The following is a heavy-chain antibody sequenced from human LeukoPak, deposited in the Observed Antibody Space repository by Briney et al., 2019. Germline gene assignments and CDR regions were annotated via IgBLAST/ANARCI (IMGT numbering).Heavy chain of an antibody. CDR1: GFTFSIYG. CDR3: ARVGYNSGWYEY. D-gene: IGHD6-19*01. J-gene: IGHJ4*02. V-gene: IGHV3-33*01. CDR2: IWEDGTNI. Sequence: PGGSLRLSCAASGFTFSIYGMHWVRQAPGKGLDWVASIWEDGTNINYADSVMGRPTISRDNSKNTLYLQMHSLRADDTAAYYCARVGYNSGWYEYWGQGTSVTVSS.